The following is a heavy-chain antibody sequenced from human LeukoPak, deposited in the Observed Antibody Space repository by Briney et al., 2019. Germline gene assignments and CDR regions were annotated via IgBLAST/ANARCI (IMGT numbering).Heavy chain of an antibody. D-gene: IGHD4-17*01. V-gene: IGHV1-69*04. CDR1: GVTFSTYG. CDR2: IIPIFGIA. CDR3: ARGGDYGQPPYNWFDP. J-gene: IGHJ5*02. Sequence: SLKLSCKASGVTFSTYGISWVRQAPGQGLEWMGRIIPIFGIANYAQKFQGRVTITADKSTSTAYMQLSSLRSEDTAVYYCARGGDYGQPPYNWFDPWGQGTLVTVSS.